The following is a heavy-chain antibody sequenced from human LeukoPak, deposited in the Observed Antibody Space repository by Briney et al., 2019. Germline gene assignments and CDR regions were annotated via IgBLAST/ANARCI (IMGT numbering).Heavy chain of an antibody. CDR3: ARDLVGNWFDP. V-gene: IGHV4-61*02. CDR2: IYTSGST. Sequence: SETLSLTCTVSGGSISSGSYYWSWIRQPAGKGLEWIGRIYTSGSTNYNPSLKSRVTISVDTSKNQFSLKLSSVTAADTAVYYCARDLVGNWFDPWGQGTLVTVSS. J-gene: IGHJ5*02. D-gene: IGHD6-6*01. CDR1: GGSISSGSYY.